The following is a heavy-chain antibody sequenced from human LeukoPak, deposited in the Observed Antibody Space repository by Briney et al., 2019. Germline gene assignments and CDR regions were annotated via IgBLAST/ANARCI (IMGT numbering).Heavy chain of an antibody. Sequence: GGSLRLSCAASGFTFDDYAMHWVRQAPGKGLEWVSGISWNSGSIGYADSVKGRFTISRDNAKNSLYLQMNSLRAEDTALYYCAKDRCYYGSGSYYYYGVDVWGQGTTVTVSS. D-gene: IGHD3-10*01. J-gene: IGHJ6*02. V-gene: IGHV3-9*01. CDR1: GFTFDDYA. CDR3: AKDRCYYGSGSYYYYGVDV. CDR2: ISWNSGSI.